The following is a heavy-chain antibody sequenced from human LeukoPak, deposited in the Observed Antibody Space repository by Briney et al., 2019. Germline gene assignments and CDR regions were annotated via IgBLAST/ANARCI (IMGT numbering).Heavy chain of an antibody. V-gene: IGHV2-70*01. J-gene: IGHJ6*04. CDR3: ARTRRFGELLYYYYGMDV. D-gene: IGHD3-10*01. CDR2: IDWDDDK. Sequence: SGPALVKPPQTLTLTCTFSGFSLSTSGMCVSWIRQPPGKALEWLALIDWDDDKYYSTSLKTRLTISKDTSKNRVVLTMTNMDPVDTATYYCARTRRFGELLYYYYGMDVWGKGTTVTVSS. CDR1: GFSLSTSGMC.